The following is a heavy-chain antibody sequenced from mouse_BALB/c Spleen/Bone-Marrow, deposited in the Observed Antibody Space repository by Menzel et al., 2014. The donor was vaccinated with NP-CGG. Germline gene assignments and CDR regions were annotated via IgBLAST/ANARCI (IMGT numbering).Heavy chain of an antibody. V-gene: IGHV2-9*02. CDR2: IWAGGST. J-gene: IGHJ4*01. Sequence: QVHVKQSGPGLVAPSQSLSITCTVSGFSLTSYGLHWVRQPPGKVLEWLGVIWAGGSTNYNSALMSRLSISKDNSKSQVFLKMNSLQTDDTAMYYCARGSYYEGAMDYWGQGTSVTVSS. CDR1: GFSLTSYG. D-gene: IGHD1-1*01. CDR3: ARGSYYEGAMDY.